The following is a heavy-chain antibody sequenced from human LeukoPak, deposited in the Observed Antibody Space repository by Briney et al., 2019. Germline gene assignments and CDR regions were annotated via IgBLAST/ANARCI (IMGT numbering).Heavy chain of an antibody. CDR1: GGSISSYY. D-gene: IGHD6-19*01. CDR3: AKDVGSGWYHFDY. Sequence: SETLSLTCTVSGGSISSYYWSWIRQPPGKGLEWIGYIYFSGSTNYNPSLKSRVTISVDTSKNQFSLKLSSVTAADTAVYYCAKDVGSGWYHFDYWGQGTLVTVSS. CDR2: IYFSGST. J-gene: IGHJ4*02. V-gene: IGHV4-59*01.